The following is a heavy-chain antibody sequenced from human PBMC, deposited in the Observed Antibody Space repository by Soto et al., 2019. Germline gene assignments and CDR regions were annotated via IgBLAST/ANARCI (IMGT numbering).Heavy chain of an antibody. CDR3: ARDRGVTYLDS. V-gene: IGHV3-33*01. CDR1: GLIFSSHG. J-gene: IGHJ5*01. D-gene: IGHD3-10*01. CDR2: IWSDGSNK. Sequence: QVQLVESGGDVVQPGRSLRLSCAASGLIFSSHGMHWVRRAPGTGLEWVAFIWSDGSNKYYSDSVKGRFTISRDDSKNTLYLQMNRLRAEDTAVYYCARDRGVTYLDSWGQGTLVTVSS.